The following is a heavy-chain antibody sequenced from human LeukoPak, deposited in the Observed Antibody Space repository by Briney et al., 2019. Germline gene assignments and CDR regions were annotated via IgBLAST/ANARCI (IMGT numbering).Heavy chain of an antibody. CDR1: DYTFSNYG. V-gene: IGHV1-18*01. D-gene: IGHD1-14*01. CDR2: ISAYNGNT. J-gene: IGHJ4*02. CDR3: ARDRYESMTPLEGMGDY. Sequence: ASVKVSCKTSDYTFSNYGITWVRQAPGQGLEWMGWISAYNGNTNYAQKLQGRVTMTTDTSTSTAYMELRSLRSDDTAVYYCARDRYESMTPLEGMGDYWGQGTLVTVSS.